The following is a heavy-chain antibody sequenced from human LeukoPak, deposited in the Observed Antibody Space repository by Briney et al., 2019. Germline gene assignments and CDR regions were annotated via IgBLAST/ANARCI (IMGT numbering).Heavy chain of an antibody. CDR1: GFTLRSYW. Sequence: GGSLRLSCAASGFTLRSYWMSWVRQAPGKGLEWVANIKQDGSEKYYVDSVKGRFTISRDNAKNSLYLQMNSLRAEDTAVYYCARVVYYYYYMDVWGKGTTVTVSS. V-gene: IGHV3-7*01. J-gene: IGHJ6*03. CDR3: ARVVYYYYYMDV. CDR2: IKQDGSEK.